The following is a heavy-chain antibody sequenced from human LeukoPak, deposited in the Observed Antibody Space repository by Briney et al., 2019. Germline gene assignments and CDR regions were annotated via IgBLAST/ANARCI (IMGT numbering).Heavy chain of an antibody. CDR3: ARRRISRITMIVVVSKNQQTPFDY. V-gene: IGHV4-59*12. Sequence: SETLSLTCTVSGGSISSYYWSWIRQPPGKGLEWIGYIYYSGSTNYNPSLKSRVTISVDTSKNQFSLKLSSVTAADTAVYYCARRRISRITMIVVVSKNQQTPFDYWGQGTLVTVSS. CDR1: GGSISSYY. J-gene: IGHJ4*02. D-gene: IGHD3-22*01. CDR2: IYYSGST.